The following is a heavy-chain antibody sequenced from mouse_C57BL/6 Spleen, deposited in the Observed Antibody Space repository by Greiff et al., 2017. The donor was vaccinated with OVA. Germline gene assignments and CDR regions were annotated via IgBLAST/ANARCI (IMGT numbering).Heavy chain of an antibody. CDR3: ARGSNYESMDY. CDR2: ISYDGSN. CDR1: GYSITSGYY. D-gene: IGHD2-5*01. Sequence: EVQLQESGPGLVKPSQSLSLTCSVTGYSITSGYYWNWIRQFPGNKLEWMGYISYDGSNNSNPSLKNRISITRDTSKNQFFLKLNSVTTEDTATYYCARGSNYESMDYWGQGTSVTVSS. J-gene: IGHJ4*01. V-gene: IGHV3-6*01.